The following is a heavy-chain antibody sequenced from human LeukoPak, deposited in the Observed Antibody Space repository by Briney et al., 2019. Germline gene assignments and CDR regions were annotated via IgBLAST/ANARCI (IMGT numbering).Heavy chain of an antibody. Sequence: GGSLRLSCAASGFTFSSYDMHWVRHATGKGLEWVSAIGTAGDTYYPGSVKGRFTISRENAKNSLYLQMNGLRAGDTAVYYCARSWGDVSSGYYYGMDVWGQGTTVTVSS. J-gene: IGHJ6*02. V-gene: IGHV3-13*01. CDR1: GFTFSSYD. CDR3: ARSWGDVSSGYYYGMDV. D-gene: IGHD7-27*01. CDR2: IGTAGDT.